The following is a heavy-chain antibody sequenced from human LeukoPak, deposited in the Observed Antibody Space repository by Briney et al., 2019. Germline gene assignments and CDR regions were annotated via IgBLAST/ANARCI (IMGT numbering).Heavy chain of an antibody. Sequence: GGSLRLSCEVSGFTVSSNYMTWVRQAPGKGLEWVSVLYDHGATFYPDSVKGRFTISRDNSKNTLYLHMNSLRAEDTAVYNCARGPYRDDYNLGAFDIWGQGTMVTVSS. CDR1: GFTVSSNY. D-gene: IGHD5-24*01. V-gene: IGHV3-66*01. CDR2: LYDHGAT. CDR3: ARGPYRDDYNLGAFDI. J-gene: IGHJ3*02.